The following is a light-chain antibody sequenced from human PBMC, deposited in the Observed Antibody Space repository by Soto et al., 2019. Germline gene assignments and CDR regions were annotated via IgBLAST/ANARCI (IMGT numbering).Light chain of an antibody. J-gene: IGKJ2*01. CDR2: GAS. Sequence: EIVLTQSPGTLSLSPGERATLSCRASQSFSSSYLAWYQQKPGQAPRLLIYGASSRATGIPDRFSGRGSGTDFTLIIGRLEPEDFAVYYCQQYGSSPYTFGQGTKLGIK. CDR1: QSFSSSY. CDR3: QQYGSSPYT. V-gene: IGKV3-20*01.